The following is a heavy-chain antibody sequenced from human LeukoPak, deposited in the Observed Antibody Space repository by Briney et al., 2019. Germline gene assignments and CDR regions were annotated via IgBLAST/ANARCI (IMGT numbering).Heavy chain of an antibody. CDR2: VNGDGNIT. CDR3: AKGIYSSGWSYFDY. CDR1: GFTFSSYW. J-gene: IGHJ4*01. V-gene: IGHV3-74*01. Sequence: GGSLRLSCAASGFTFSSYWMHWVRQAPGKGLVWLSRVNGDGNITTYADSVRGRFTISRDNAKNTLYLQMNSLRAEDTAVYYCAKGIYSSGWSYFDYWGHGTLVTVSS. D-gene: IGHD6-19*01.